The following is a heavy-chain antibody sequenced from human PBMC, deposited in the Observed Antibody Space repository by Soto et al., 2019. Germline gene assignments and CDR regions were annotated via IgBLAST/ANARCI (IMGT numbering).Heavy chain of an antibody. CDR3: AKKVNSGSGSQYFDY. CDR1: GFTFSSYS. J-gene: IGHJ4*02. D-gene: IGHD3-10*01. V-gene: IGHV3-23*01. Sequence: GGSLRLSCVASGFTFSSYSMSWVRQAPGKGLEWVSGFRAGGDDGTTYYADSVKGRFTISRDNSKNTLFLQMNSLRAEDTAIHYCAKKVNSGSGSQYFDYFGQGTLVTVSS. CDR2: FRAGGDDGTT.